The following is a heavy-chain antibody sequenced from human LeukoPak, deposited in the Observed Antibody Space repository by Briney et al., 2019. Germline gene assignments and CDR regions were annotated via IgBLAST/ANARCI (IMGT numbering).Heavy chain of an antibody. V-gene: IGHV1-18*01. CDR3: ARGHSSSWSNGLAEPYYGMDV. CDR1: GGTFSSYA. J-gene: IGHJ6*02. CDR2: ISAYNGNT. Sequence: ASVKVSCKASGGTFSSYAISWVRQAPGQGLEWMGWISAYNGNTNYAQKLQDRVTMTTDTSTSTAYMELRSLRSDDTAVYYCARGHSSSWSNGLAEPYYGMDVWGQGTTVTVSS. D-gene: IGHD6-13*01.